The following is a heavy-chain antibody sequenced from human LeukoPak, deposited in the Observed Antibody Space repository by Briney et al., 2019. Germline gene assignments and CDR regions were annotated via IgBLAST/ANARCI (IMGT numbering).Heavy chain of an antibody. CDR3: ARENSGSYREFDY. D-gene: IGHD1-26*01. CDR1: GGSISSYY. V-gene: IGHV4-59*10. J-gene: IGHJ4*02. Sequence: SETLSLTCAVYGGSISSYYWSWIRQPAGKGLEWIGRIYTSGSTNYNASLKSRVSMSVDTSKNQFSLKLSSVTAADTAVFYCARENSGSYREFDYWGQGTLVTVSS. CDR2: IYTSGST.